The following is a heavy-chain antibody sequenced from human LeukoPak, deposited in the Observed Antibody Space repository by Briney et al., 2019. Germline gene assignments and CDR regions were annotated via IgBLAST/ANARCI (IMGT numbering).Heavy chain of an antibody. CDR3: ARVGYDFWSGYYPIDY. J-gene: IGHJ4*02. CDR2: INPSGGST. CDR1: GYTFTSDY. D-gene: IGHD3-3*01. V-gene: IGHV1-46*01. Sequence: ASVKVSSKASGYTFTSDYMHWVRQAPGQGLEWMGIINPSGGSTSYAQKFQGRVTMTRDTSTSTVYMELSSLRSEDTAVYYCARVGYDFWSGYYPIDYWGQGTLVTVSS.